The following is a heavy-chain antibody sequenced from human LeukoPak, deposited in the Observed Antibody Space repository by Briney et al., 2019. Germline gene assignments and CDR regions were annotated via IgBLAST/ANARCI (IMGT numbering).Heavy chain of an antibody. CDR3: AKDSSSRRAFDY. V-gene: IGHV3-23*01. Sequence: GGSLRLSCAASGFTFSTFAMSWVRQAPGKGLEWVSAIRGSGDGTYYADSVKGRFTISKDTSKNTLYLQMNSLRAEDTAVYYCAKDSSSRRAFDYWGQGTLVTVSS. J-gene: IGHJ4*02. D-gene: IGHD6-13*01. CDR2: IRGSGDGT. CDR1: GFTFSTFA.